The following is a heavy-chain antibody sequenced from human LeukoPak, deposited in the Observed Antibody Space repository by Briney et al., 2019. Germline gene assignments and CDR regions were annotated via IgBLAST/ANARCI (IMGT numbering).Heavy chain of an antibody. CDR3: AKALYVWGSYRNSYYFDY. V-gene: IGHV3-23*01. J-gene: IGHJ4*02. CDR2: ICGSGGST. Sequence: PGGGLRLSCAASGVTFSSYAMSWVRQAPGEGLECVSAICGSGGSTYYADSVKGRFTISPDNSKNTLYLQMNRLRAEDTAVYYCAKALYVWGSYRNSYYFDYWGQGTLVSVSS. D-gene: IGHD3-16*02. CDR1: GVTFSSYA.